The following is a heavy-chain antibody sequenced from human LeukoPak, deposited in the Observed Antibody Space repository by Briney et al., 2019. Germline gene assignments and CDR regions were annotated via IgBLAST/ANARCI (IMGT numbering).Heavy chain of an antibody. J-gene: IGHJ4*02. V-gene: IGHV4-59*01. CDR3: ARASTTFDQ. CDR1: CGSITSYY. CDR2: VSDGGRT. Sequence: PSETLSLTCSVSCGSITSYYWSWIRQPPGKGLEWIGHVSDGGRTNYSPSLRSRVSISVDTSKNQFSLKVNCVTPADTSVYFCARASTTFDQWAQGPLVTISS. D-gene: IGHD1-14*01.